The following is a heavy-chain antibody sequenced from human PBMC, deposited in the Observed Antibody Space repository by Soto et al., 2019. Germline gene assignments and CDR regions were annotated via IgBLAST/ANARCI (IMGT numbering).Heavy chain of an antibody. D-gene: IGHD6-13*01. V-gene: IGHV4-59*08. CDR1: VASFVGYN. CDR3: ARAKAPLYSSSWYWFDP. Sequence: QVQLQESGPGLLKLSKPLSLTSPVPVASFVGYNWTWSGRPPGRGLGGFGYIYYSGSTNYNPSLKSRVTISVDTSKNQFSLKLSSVTAADTAVYYCARAKAPLYSSSWYWFDPWGQGTLVTVSS. J-gene: IGHJ5*02. CDR2: IYYSGST.